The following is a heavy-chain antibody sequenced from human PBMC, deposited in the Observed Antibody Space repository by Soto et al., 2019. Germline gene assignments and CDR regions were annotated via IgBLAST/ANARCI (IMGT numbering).Heavy chain of an antibody. CDR2: IYSGGST. V-gene: IGHV3-53*01. CDR3: AIRSIAARPLDY. J-gene: IGHJ4*02. CDR1: GFTFSSNY. D-gene: IGHD6-6*01. Sequence: PWGSLRLSCAASGFTFSSNYMSWVRQAPGKGLEWVSVIYSGGSTYYADSVKGRFTISRDNSKNTLYLQMNSLRAEDTAVYYCAIRSIAARPLDYWGQGTLVTVSS.